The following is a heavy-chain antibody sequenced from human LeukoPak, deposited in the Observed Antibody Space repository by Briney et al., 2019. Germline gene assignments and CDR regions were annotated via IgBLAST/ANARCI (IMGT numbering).Heavy chain of an antibody. D-gene: IGHD3-22*01. CDR1: GFSFSGYA. J-gene: IGHJ4*02. V-gene: IGHV3-23*01. CDR2: ISGSGGST. CDR3: AKSSGGYYPPIDY. Sequence: GGSLRLSCAASGFSFSGYAMNWVRQAPGKGLEWVSAISGSGGSTYYADSVKGRFTISRDNSKNTLYLQMNSLRAEGTAVYYCAKSSGGYYPPIDYWGQGTLVTVSS.